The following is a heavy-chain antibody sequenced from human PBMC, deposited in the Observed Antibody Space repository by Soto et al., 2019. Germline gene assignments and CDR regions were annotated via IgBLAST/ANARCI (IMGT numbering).Heavy chain of an antibody. CDR1: GYTFTSYY. D-gene: IGHD4-17*01. CDR2: INPSGGST. V-gene: IGHV1-46*01. CDR3: ARASPRYGDYDY. Sequence: QVQLVQSGAEVKKPGASVKVSCKASGYTFTSYYMHWVRQAPGQGLEWMGIINPSGGSTSYAQKCQGRVTMTRDTSTSTVYMELSSLRSEDTAVYYCARASPRYGDYDYWGQGTLVTVSS. J-gene: IGHJ4*02.